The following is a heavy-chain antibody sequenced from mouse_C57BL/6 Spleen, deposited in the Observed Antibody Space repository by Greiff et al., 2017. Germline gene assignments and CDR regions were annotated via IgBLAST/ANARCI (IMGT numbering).Heavy chain of an antibody. CDR2: FNPSNDGT. CDR3: ARSRCVGGYFDV. CDR1: GYTFTTYR. V-gene: IGHV1-53*01. Sequence: VQLQQPGAELVKPGASVKMSCKASGYTFTTYRMHWVKQKHGQGLEWIGNFNPSNDGTNYNEKFKSKATLTVDKSSSTAYMQLSRLTSEDSAVYYCARSRCVGGYFDVWGKGTTVTVSS. D-gene: IGHD1-1*02. J-gene: IGHJ1*03.